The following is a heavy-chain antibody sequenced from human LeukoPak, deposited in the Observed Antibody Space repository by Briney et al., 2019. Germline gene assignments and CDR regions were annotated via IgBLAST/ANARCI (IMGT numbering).Heavy chain of an antibody. CDR2: INPNSGGT. CDR3: AAPSWGELRRDY. J-gene: IGHJ4*02. D-gene: IGHD1-26*01. Sequence: ASVKLSCTASGYTFAGDYMGWGGQVPGQGLKWMGWINPNSGGTNYAQKFQGRVTTTRDTSISTAYMELSRLRSDDTAVYYWAAPSWGELRRDYWVQGTLVTVSS. CDR1: GYTFAGDY. V-gene: IGHV1-2*02.